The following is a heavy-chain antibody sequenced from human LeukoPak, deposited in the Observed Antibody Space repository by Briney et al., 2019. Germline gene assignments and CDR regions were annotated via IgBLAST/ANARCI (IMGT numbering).Heavy chain of an antibody. CDR2: IYYSGST. Sequence: SETLSLTCTVSGGSISSGDYYWSWIRQPPGKGLEWIGYIYYSGSTYYNPSLKSRVTISVDTSKNQFSLKLSSVTAADTAVYYWARGVVTAHNWFDPWGQGTLVTVSS. J-gene: IGHJ5*02. V-gene: IGHV4-30-4*01. D-gene: IGHD2-21*02. CDR3: ARGVVTAHNWFDP. CDR1: GGSISSGDYY.